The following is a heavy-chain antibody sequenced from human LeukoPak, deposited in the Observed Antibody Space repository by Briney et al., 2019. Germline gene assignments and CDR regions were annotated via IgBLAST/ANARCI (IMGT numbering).Heavy chain of an antibody. J-gene: IGHJ4*02. V-gene: IGHV3-23*01. CDR2: ISDNGGGT. Sequence: GGSLRLSCTASGFTFSDYAMSWVRQAPGEGLEWVSSISDNGGGTYYADSVKGRFTISRDNSKNTLFLQMNSLRAEDSAVYYCAKESLTIFGVARYYFDYWGQGTLVTVSS. CDR3: AKESLTIFGVARYYFDY. D-gene: IGHD3-3*01. CDR1: GFTFSDYA.